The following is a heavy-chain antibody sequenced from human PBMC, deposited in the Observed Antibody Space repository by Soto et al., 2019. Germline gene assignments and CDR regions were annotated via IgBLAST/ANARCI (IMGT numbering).Heavy chain of an antibody. V-gene: IGHV5-10-1*01. D-gene: IGHD5-12*01. J-gene: IGHJ6*02. CDR2: IDPSDSYT. CDR3: ARSRDGYNYGGLDYYYYGMDV. CDR1: GYSFTSYW. Sequence: ESLKISCKGSGYSFTSYWISWVRQMPGKGLEWMGRIDPSDSYTNYSPSFQGHVTISADKSISTAYLQWSSLKASDTAMYYCARSRDGYNYGGLDYYYYGMDVWGQGTTVTVS.